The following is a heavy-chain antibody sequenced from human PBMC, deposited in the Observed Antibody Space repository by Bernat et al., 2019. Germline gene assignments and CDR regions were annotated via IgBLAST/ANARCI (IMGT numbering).Heavy chain of an antibody. CDR2: IHYSGTT. J-gene: IGHJ4*02. D-gene: IGHD6-13*01. CDR1: GGSISSNSYY. Sequence: QLQLQESGPGLVKPSETLSLTCSISGGSISSNSYYWGWIRQPPGKGLEWIGSIHYSGTTYYNPSLESRLTISLDTSKNQFSLKLRSVTAADTAVYYCARTLGVAAATGGYWGQGTLVTVSS. CDR3: ARTLGVAAATGGY. V-gene: IGHV4-39*01.